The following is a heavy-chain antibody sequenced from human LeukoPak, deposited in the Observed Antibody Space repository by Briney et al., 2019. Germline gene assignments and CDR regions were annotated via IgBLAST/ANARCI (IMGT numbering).Heavy chain of an antibody. CDR2: IYHSWST. J-gene: IGHJ4*02. V-gene: IGHV4-38-2*02. CDR3: ARDPLHRFFDY. CDR1: GNSISSAYY. Sequence: SETLSLTCTVSGNSISSAYYWGWIRQPPGKGPEWIGTIYHSWSTYYTPSLKSRVTISLDTSKNQFSLKLSSVTAADTAMYYCARDPLHRFFDYWGQGTLVTVSS.